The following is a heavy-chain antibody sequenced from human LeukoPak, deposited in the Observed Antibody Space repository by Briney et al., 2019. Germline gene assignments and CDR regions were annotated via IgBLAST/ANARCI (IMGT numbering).Heavy chain of an antibody. V-gene: IGHV3-43*02. CDR1: GFTFDDYA. D-gene: IGHD5-24*01. CDR2: LRGDGGST. Sequence: GGSLRLSCAASGFTFDDYAMHWVRQAPGKGLEWDSLLRGDGGSTYYADSVKGRFTISRDNSKHSLYQQMDSLRTEDTALYYCAAGRVEMATVSYYYGMDVWGQGTTVTVSS. CDR3: AAGRVEMATVSYYYGMDV. J-gene: IGHJ6*02.